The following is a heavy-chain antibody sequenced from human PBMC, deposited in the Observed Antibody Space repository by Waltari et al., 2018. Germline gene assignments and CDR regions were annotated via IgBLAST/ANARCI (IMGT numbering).Heavy chain of an antibody. CDR2: IYTSGST. V-gene: IGHV4-4*07. CDR3: ARDRRYFYYYYMDV. J-gene: IGHJ6*03. CDR1: RGSIRSYY. Sequence: QVQLQESGPGLVKPSETLSLTCTVSRGSIRSYYWSWIRQPAGKGLEWIGRIYTSGSTNYNPSLKSRVTMSVDTSKNQFSLKLSSVTAADTAVYYCARDRRYFYYYYMDVWGKGTTVTVSS.